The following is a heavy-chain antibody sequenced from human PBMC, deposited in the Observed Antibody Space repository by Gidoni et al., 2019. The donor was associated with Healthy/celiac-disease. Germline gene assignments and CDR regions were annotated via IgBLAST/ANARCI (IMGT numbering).Heavy chain of an antibody. CDR2: IYPGDSDT. J-gene: IGHJ3*02. CDR3: ARGTVDTAMGLLSGHDAFDI. D-gene: IGHD5-18*01. Sequence: EVQLVQSGAEVKKPGESLKTSCKGSGYSFTSYWIGWVRQMPGKGLEWMGIIYPGDSDTRYSPSFQGQVTISADKSISTAYLQWSSLKASDTAMYYCARGTVDTAMGLLSGHDAFDIWGQGTMVTVSS. V-gene: IGHV5-51*01. CDR1: GYSFTSYW.